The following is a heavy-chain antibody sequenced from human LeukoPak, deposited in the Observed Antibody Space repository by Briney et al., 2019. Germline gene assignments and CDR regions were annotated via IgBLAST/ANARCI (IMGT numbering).Heavy chain of an antibody. CDR2: IVVGSGNT. D-gene: IGHD3-22*01. Sequence: SVKVSCKASGFIFSRSAVQWVRQARGQRLEWIGWIVVGSGNTNYAQKFQEGVTMTRDMSTGTAYMELSSLRSEDTAVYYCAAGNYYDSGGYYPYAFDIWGQGTMVTVSS. V-gene: IGHV1-58*01. J-gene: IGHJ3*02. CDR1: GFIFSRSA. CDR3: AAGNYYDSGGYYPYAFDI.